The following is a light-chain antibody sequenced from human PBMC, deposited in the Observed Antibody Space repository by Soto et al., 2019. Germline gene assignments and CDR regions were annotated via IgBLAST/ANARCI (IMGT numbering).Light chain of an antibody. CDR3: QQSYSTVWT. CDR2: AET. J-gene: IGKJ1*01. Sequence: DTQRPQPHYTLSASVADRVSITCRASQSLSSWLAWSQQKPGKAPKLLIAAETSLQSGVPSRFLGSGSGTDFTLTINSLQPEDCATYYCQQSYSTVWTFGQGAKVDIK. CDR1: QSLSSW. V-gene: IGKV1-39*01.